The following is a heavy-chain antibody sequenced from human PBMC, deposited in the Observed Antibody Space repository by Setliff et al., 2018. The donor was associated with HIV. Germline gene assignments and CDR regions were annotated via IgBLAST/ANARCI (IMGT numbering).Heavy chain of an antibody. D-gene: IGHD3-10*01. V-gene: IGHV4-34*01. Sequence: SSETLSLTCAVYGGSFSGYYWSWIRQSPGKGLEWIGEINHSGSTNYNPSLKSRVTILGDTSKNQFSLKLSSVTAADTAVYYCARRAGSDYFTRFDYWGQGTLVTVSS. CDR3: ARRAGSDYFTRFDY. J-gene: IGHJ4*02. CDR2: INHSGST. CDR1: GGSFSGYY.